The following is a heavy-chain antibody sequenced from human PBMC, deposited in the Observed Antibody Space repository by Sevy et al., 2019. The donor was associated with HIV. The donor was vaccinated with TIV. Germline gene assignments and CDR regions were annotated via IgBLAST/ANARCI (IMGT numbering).Heavy chain of an antibody. D-gene: IGHD6-13*01. CDR2: IYPGDSDT. CDR3: ARSVIGSSGYDAFDI. V-gene: IGHV5-51*01. Sequence: GESLKISCKGSGYSFTSYWIGWVRQMPGKGLEWMGIIYPGDSDTRYSPSFQGQVTISSDKSISTAYLQWSSLKASDNAMDYGARSVIGSSGYDAFDIWGQGAMVTVSS. J-gene: IGHJ3*02. CDR1: GYSFTSYW.